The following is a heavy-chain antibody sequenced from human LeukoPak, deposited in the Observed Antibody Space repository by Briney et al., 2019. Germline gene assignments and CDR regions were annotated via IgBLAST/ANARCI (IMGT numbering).Heavy chain of an antibody. V-gene: IGHV4-4*02. Sequence: SSETLSLTCAVSGGSISSSNWWSWIRQPPGKGLEWIGEINHSGSTNYNPSLKSRVTISVDTSKNQFSLKLSSVTAADTAVYYCLVVGVATSFDYWGQGTLVTVSS. CDR2: INHSGST. D-gene: IGHD2-21*02. CDR1: GGSISSSNW. CDR3: LVVGVATSFDY. J-gene: IGHJ4*02.